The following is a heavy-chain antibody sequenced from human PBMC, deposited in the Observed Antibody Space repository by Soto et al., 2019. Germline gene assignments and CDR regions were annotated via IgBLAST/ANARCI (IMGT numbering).Heavy chain of an antibody. D-gene: IGHD4-17*01. CDR2: IIPIFGTA. Sequence: SVKVSCKASGATFSSYAISWVRQAPGKGLEWMGGIIPIFGTANYAQKFQGRVTITADESTSTAYMELSSLRSEDTAVYYCASYDYRASYYSDYWGQGTLVTVSS. J-gene: IGHJ4*02. CDR1: GATFSSYA. CDR3: ASYDYRASYYSDY. V-gene: IGHV1-69*13.